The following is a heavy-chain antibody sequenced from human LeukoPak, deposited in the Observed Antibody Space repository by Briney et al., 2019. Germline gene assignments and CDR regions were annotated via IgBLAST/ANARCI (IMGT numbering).Heavy chain of an antibody. CDR3: AILATTQLFDY. CDR1: GYTFTDYY. Sequence: ASVKVSCKASGYTFTDYYLHWVRQAPGQGLEWMGWINPNSGGTNYPQKFQGRVTMTRDTSISTAYMELRRLRSDDTAVYYCAILATTQLFDYWGQGTLVTVSS. V-gene: IGHV1-2*02. J-gene: IGHJ4*02. CDR2: INPNSGGT. D-gene: IGHD5-12*01.